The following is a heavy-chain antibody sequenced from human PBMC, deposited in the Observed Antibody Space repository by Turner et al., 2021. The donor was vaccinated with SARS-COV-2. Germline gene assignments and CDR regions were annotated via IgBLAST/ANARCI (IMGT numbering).Heavy chain of an antibody. CDR3: AKQQGLYSNPMYYFDY. J-gene: IGHJ4*02. CDR1: GFTFSSYG. D-gene: IGHD4-4*01. V-gene: IGHV3-30*18. CDR2: TSYDGSNK. Sequence: QVQLVESGGVVVEPGRSLRRSCAASGFTFSSYGMHWVRQAPGKGLEWVAVTSYDGSNKYYADSVKGRFTISRDNSKNTLYLQMNSLRAEDTAVYYCAKQQGLYSNPMYYFDYWGQGTLVTVSS.